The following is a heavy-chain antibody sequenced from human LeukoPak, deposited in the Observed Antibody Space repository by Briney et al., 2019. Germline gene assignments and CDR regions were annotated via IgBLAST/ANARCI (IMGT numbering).Heavy chain of an antibody. J-gene: IGHJ4*02. CDR2: ISGSGGST. V-gene: IGHV3-23*01. Sequence: GGSLRLSCTASGFNVGDYAMSWVRQAPGKGLEWVSGISGSGGSTYYADSVKGRFTISRDNSKNTLYLQMNSLRAEDTAVYYCAKGKLDPFDYWGQGTLVTVSS. CDR1: GFNVGDYA. D-gene: IGHD1-1*01. CDR3: AKGKLDPFDY.